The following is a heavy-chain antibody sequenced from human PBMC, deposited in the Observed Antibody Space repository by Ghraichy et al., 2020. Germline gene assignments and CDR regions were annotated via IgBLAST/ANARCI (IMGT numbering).Heavy chain of an antibody. Sequence: SETLSLTCSVSGDSISKNYWNWIRQPAGKGLEWIGRIYISGSTNYNPSLRSRVTVSVDASKNQFSLKLSSVTAADTAVYYCARDDWFGEASCFDPWGQGTLVTVSS. J-gene: IGHJ5*02. CDR3: ARDDWFGEASCFDP. CDR2: IYISGST. CDR1: GDSISKNY. V-gene: IGHV4-4*07. D-gene: IGHD3-10*01.